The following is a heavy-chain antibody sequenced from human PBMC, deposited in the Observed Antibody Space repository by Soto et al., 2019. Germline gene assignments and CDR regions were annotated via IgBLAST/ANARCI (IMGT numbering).Heavy chain of an antibody. D-gene: IGHD6-13*01. J-gene: IGHJ5*02. CDR2: IYSGGST. CDR3: AHSPYSSSWGNWFDP. CDR1: GFTCSSCT. V-gene: IGHV3-66*01. Sequence: GGSLRLSCAASGFTCSSCTMNWVRQAPGKGLEWVSVIYSGGSTYYADSAKGRFTISRDNSKNTLYLQMNSLRAEDTATYYCAHSPYSSSWGNWFDPWGQGTLVTAPQ.